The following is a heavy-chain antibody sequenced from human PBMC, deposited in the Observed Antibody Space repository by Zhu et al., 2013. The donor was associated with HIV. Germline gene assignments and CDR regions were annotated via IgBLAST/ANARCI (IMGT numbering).Heavy chain of an antibody. Sequence: QVQLEQSGAEVKKPGSSVRVSCKASGGTFSSYAISWVRQAPGQGLEWVGGTLPSFGTANYAKKFQGRVIITADESTTTVHLELSGLRSEDTAMYYCARDICCTSTSITSDDAFDVWGQGQWSPSLQ. J-gene: IGHJ3*01. CDR2: TLPSFGTA. CDR3: ARDICCTSTSITSDDAFDV. V-gene: IGHV1-69*01. D-gene: IGHD2-2*01. CDR1: GGTFSSYA.